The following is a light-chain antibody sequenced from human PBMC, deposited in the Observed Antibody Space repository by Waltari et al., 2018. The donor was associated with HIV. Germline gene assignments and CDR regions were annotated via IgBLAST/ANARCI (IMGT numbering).Light chain of an antibody. V-gene: IGLV1-44*01. CDR3: ATWDDTPTGHVL. Sequence: QSVLAQPPSVSGTPGQRVTISCSGTTSNIGTNVVNWYQQVPGTAPKLLISSNKQRPSGVPDRFSVFKSGTSASLAINGLQSEDEADYYCATWDDTPTGHVLFGGGTKVTVL. CDR2: SNK. CDR1: TSNIGTNV. J-gene: IGLJ2*01.